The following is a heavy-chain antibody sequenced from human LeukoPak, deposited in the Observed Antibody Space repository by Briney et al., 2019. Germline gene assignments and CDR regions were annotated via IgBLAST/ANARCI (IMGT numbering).Heavy chain of an antibody. D-gene: IGHD2-2*01. CDR2: ISSSSSYI. Sequence: PGGSLRLSCAASGFTFSSYSMNWVRQAPGKGLEWVSSISSSSSYIYYADSVKGRFTISRDNAKNSLYLQMNSLRAEDTAVYYCTRADIVVVPAAMYCDYLDYWGQGTLVTVSS. CDR1: GFTFSSYS. V-gene: IGHV3-21*01. J-gene: IGHJ4*02. CDR3: TRADIVVVPAAMYCDYLDY.